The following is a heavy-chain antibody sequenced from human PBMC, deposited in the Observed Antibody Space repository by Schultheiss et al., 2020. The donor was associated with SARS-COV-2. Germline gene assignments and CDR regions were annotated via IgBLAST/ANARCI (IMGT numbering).Heavy chain of an antibody. D-gene: IGHD5-24*01. V-gene: IGHV5-51*01. Sequence: GESLKISCKGSGYSFTSYWIGWVRQMPGKGLEWMGIIYPGDSDTRYSPSFQGQVSISADKSISTAYLQWSSLKASDTAMYYCARHGEMATSTPDYWGQGTLVTVSS. CDR2: IYPGDSDT. CDR3: ARHGEMATSTPDY. CDR1: GYSFTSYW. J-gene: IGHJ4*02.